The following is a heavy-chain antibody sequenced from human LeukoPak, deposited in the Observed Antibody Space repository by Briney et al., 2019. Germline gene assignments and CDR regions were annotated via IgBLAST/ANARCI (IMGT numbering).Heavy chain of an antibody. CDR2: ISSSSSYI. CDR1: GFTFSSYS. Sequence: GGSLRLSCAASGFTFSSYSMNWVRQAPGKGLEWVSSISSSSSYIYYADSVKGRFTISRDNAKNSLYLQMNSLRAEDAAVYYCARGYDYGDYVVYGGQGNLVIVSS. CDR3: ARGYDYGDYVVY. D-gene: IGHD4-17*01. V-gene: IGHV3-21*01. J-gene: IGHJ4*02.